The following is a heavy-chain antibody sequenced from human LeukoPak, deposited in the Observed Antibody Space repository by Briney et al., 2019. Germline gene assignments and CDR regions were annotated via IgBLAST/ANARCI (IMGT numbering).Heavy chain of an antibody. Sequence: GGSLRHSCAASGFTFSSYAMSWVRQAPGRGLEWVSAISGSGGSTYYADSVKGRFTISRDNSKNTLYLQMNSLRAEDTAVYYCARGLHYYYYYGMDVWGQGTTVTVSS. CDR2: ISGSGGST. CDR1: GFTFSSYA. J-gene: IGHJ6*02. CDR3: ARGLHYYYYYGMDV. D-gene: IGHD2-15*01. V-gene: IGHV3-23*01.